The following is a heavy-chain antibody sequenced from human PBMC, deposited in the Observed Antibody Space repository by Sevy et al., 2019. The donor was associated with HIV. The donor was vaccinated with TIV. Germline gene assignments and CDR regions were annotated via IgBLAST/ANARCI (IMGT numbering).Heavy chain of an antibody. D-gene: IGHD3-22*01. V-gene: IGHV3-7*01. J-gene: IGHJ4*02. CDR3: ARDRGYDSSGYLVYFDY. Sequence: GGSLRLSCAASGFTFSSYWMSWVRQAPGKGREGWAKIKQDGGGKYYVDSVKGRFTISRDNAKNSLYLQMNSLRAEDTAVYYCARDRGYDSSGYLVYFDYWGQGTLVTVSS. CDR2: IKQDGGGK. CDR1: GFTFSSYW.